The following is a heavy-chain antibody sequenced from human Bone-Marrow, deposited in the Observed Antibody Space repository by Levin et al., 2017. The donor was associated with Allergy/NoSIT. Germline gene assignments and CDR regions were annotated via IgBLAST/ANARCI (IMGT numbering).Heavy chain of an antibody. Sequence: PGGSLRLSCAASGFTFSSYSMNWVRQAPGKGLEWVSSISSSSSYIYYADSVKGRFTISRDNAKNSLYLQMNSLRAEDTAVYYCARGAVSNYDFWSGYYTSDAFDIWGQGTMVTVSS. V-gene: IGHV3-21*01. CDR1: GFTFSSYS. CDR2: ISSSSSYI. D-gene: IGHD3-3*01. J-gene: IGHJ3*02. CDR3: ARGAVSNYDFWSGYYTSDAFDI.